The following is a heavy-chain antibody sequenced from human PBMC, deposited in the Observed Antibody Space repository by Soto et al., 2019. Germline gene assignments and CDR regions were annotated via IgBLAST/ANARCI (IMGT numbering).Heavy chain of an antibody. CDR3: ARSIDTKSQPDY. V-gene: IGHV3-30-3*01. CDR2: ISYDGSNK. Sequence: QVQLVESGGGVVQPGRSLRLSCAASGFTFSSYAMHWVRQAPGKGLGWVAVISYDGSNKYYADSVKGRFTISRDNSKNTLYLQMNSLRAEDTAVYYCARSIDTKSQPDYWGQGTLVTVSS. CDR1: GFTFSSYA. J-gene: IGHJ4*02. D-gene: IGHD6-6*01.